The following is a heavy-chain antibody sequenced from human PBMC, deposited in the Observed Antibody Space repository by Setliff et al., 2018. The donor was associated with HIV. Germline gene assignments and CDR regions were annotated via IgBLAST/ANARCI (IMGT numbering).Heavy chain of an antibody. J-gene: IGHJ4*02. CDR2: ISVSGTDI. Sequence: GGSLRLSCAASGFTFSNYVINWVRQAPGKGLEWLSYISVSGTDIKYADSVKGRFTISRDNAKNSLYLQMNSLRAEDTAVYYCATDPRRLSYWGQGTLVTVSS. D-gene: IGHD2-21*01. CDR3: ATDPRRLSY. CDR1: GFTFSNYV. V-gene: IGHV3-21*05.